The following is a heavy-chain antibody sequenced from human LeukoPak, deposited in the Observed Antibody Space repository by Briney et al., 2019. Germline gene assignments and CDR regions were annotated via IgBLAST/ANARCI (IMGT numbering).Heavy chain of an antibody. CDR2: MKEDGSEK. V-gene: IGHV3-7*03. CDR1: GFTFSDYW. CDR3: ARGPNYGSRSDYFDY. D-gene: IGHD3-10*01. J-gene: IGHJ4*02. Sequence: GGSLTLSCAASGFTFSDYWMNWVRQAPGKGLEWVANMKEDGSEKYCVDCVKGRFTISRDNAKNSLYLQMNSLRVEDTAVYYCARGPNYGSRSDYFDYWGQGTLVTVSS.